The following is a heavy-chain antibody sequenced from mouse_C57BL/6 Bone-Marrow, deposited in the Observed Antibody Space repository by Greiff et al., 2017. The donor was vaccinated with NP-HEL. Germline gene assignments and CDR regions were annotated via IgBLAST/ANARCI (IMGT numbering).Heavy chain of an antibody. CDR2: INPNYGTT. J-gene: IGHJ2*01. V-gene: IGHV1-39*01. Sequence: REEGGPELVKPGASVKISCKASGYSFTDYNMHWVKQSHGKSLEWIGVINPNYGTTSYNQKFKGKATLTVDQSSSTAYMQLNSLTSEDAAVYYCARARYYGSNDYWGQGTTLTVSS. CDR3: ARARYYGSNDY. D-gene: IGHD1-1*01. CDR1: GYSFTDYN.